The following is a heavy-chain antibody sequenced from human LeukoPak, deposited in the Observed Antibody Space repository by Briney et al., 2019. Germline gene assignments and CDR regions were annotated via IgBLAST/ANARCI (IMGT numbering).Heavy chain of an antibody. V-gene: IGHV3-30*18. Sequence: GRSLRLSCAASGFTFSSYGMHWVRQVPGKGLEWVAVISYDGSNKYYADSVKGRFTISRDNSKNTLYLQMNSLRAEDTAVYYCAKGLSGYRYYYYGMDVWGQGTTVTVSS. CDR1: GFTFSSYG. CDR2: ISYDGSNK. D-gene: IGHD3-3*01. CDR3: AKGLSGYRYYYYGMDV. J-gene: IGHJ6*02.